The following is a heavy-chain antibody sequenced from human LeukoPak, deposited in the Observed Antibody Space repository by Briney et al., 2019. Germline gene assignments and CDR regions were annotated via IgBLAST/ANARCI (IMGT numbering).Heavy chain of an antibody. J-gene: IGHJ4*02. CDR2: INHSGST. D-gene: IGHD4-17*01. V-gene: IGHV4-34*01. Sequence: PSETLSLTCAVYGGSFSGYYWSWIRQPPGKGLEWIGEINHSGSTSYNPSLKSRVTISVDTSKNRFSLKLSSVTAADTAVYYCARSYGDYLPFDYWGQGTLVTVSS. CDR1: GGSFSGYY. CDR3: ARSYGDYLPFDY.